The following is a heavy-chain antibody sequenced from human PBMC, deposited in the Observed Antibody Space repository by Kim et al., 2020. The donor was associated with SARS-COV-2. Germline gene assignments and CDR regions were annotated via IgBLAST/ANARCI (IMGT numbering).Heavy chain of an antibody. D-gene: IGHD5-12*01. CDR1: GGSISSGGYY. Sequence: SETLSLTCTVSGGSISSGGYYWSWIRQHPGKGLEWIGYIYYSGSTYYNPSLKSRVTISVDTSKNQFSLKLSSVTAADTAVYYCARSTVATTFDYWGQGTLVTVSS. CDR2: IYYSGST. J-gene: IGHJ4*02. V-gene: IGHV4-31*03. CDR3: ARSTVATTFDY.